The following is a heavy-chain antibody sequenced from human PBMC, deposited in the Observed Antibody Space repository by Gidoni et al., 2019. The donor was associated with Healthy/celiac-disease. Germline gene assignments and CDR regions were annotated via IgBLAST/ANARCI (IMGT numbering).Heavy chain of an antibody. CDR2: IYYSGST. Sequence: QVQLQESGPGLVKPSETLSLTCTVSGGSISSYYWSWIRQPPGKGLEWIGYIYYSGSTNYNPSLKSRVTISVDTSKNQFSLKLSSETAADTAVYYCARQWDIVVVPAAMGSGWFDPWGQGTLVTVSS. J-gene: IGHJ5*02. CDR1: GGSISSYY. CDR3: ARQWDIVVVPAAMGSGWFDP. V-gene: IGHV4-59*08. D-gene: IGHD2-2*01.